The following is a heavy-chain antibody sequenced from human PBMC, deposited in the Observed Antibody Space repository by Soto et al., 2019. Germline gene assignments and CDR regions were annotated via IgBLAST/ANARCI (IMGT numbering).Heavy chain of an antibody. V-gene: IGHV1-18*01. D-gene: IGHD3-16*02. Sequence: QVQLVQSGAEVKKPGASVKVSCKASGYTFTSYGISWVRQAPGQGLEWMGWISAYNGNTNYAQKLQGRVTMTTDTSTSTAYMELRRLRSDDTAVYYCARNTMITFGGVIARDYFDYWGQGTLVTVSS. J-gene: IGHJ4*02. CDR1: GYTFTSYG. CDR3: ARNTMITFGGVIARDYFDY. CDR2: ISAYNGNT.